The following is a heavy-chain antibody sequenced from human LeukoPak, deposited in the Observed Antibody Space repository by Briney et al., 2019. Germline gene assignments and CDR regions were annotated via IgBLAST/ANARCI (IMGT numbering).Heavy chain of an antibody. Sequence: PGGSLRLSCAASGFTFSDYYMSWICQAPGKGLEWVSYISSSGSTIYYADPVKGRFTISRDNAKNSLYLQMNSLRAEDTAVYYCAREPQTYSSSSDYWGQGTLVTVSS. J-gene: IGHJ4*02. CDR2: ISSSGSTI. V-gene: IGHV3-11*04. CDR1: GFTFSDYY. CDR3: AREPQTYSSSSDY. D-gene: IGHD6-6*01.